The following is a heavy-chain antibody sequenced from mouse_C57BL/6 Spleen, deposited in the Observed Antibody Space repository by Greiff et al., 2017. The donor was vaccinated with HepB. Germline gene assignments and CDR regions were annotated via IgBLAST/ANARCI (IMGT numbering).Heavy chain of an antibody. Sequence: QVQLQQSGAELVKPGASVKISCKASGYAFSSYWMNWVKQRPGKGLEWIGQIYPGDGDTNYNGKFKGKATLTADKSSSTAYMQLSSLTSEDSAVYFCARLSPLYNAMDYWGQGTSVTVSS. CDR1: GYAFSSYW. J-gene: IGHJ4*01. V-gene: IGHV1-80*01. CDR2: IYPGDGDT. CDR3: ARLSPLYNAMDY.